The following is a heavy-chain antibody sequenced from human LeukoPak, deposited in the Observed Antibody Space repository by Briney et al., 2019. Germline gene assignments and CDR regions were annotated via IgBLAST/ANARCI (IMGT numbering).Heavy chain of an antibody. J-gene: IGHJ4*02. CDR3: ARDQYSSSSHFDY. Sequence: PGGSLRLSCAASGFTFSSYAMHWVRQAPGKGLEWVSYISSSSSTIYYADSVKGRFTISRDNAKNSLYLQMNSLRAEDTAVYYCARDQYSSSSHFDYWGQGTLVTVSS. CDR2: ISSSSSTI. V-gene: IGHV3-48*01. D-gene: IGHD6-6*01. CDR1: GFTFSSYA.